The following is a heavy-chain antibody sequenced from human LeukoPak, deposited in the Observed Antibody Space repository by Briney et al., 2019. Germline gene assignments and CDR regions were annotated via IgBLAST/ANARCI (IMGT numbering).Heavy chain of an antibody. D-gene: IGHD6-13*01. V-gene: IGHV4-59*01. Sequence: SETLSLTCTASGGSISSYYWSWIRQPPGKGLEWIGYIYYSGSTNYNPSLKSRVTISVDTSKNQFSLKLSSVTAADTAVYYCARGRGYSSSWYDYWGQGTLVTVSS. CDR2: IYYSGST. CDR1: GGSISSYY. J-gene: IGHJ4*02. CDR3: ARGRGYSSSWYDY.